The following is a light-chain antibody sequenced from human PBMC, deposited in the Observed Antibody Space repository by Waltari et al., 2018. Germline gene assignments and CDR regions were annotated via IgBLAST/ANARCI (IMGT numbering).Light chain of an antibody. Sequence: SYDLTQPPSVSVSPGQTASITCSGDDLGDKFASWYQQKPGQSPVLLIYQDTMRPSGIPVRFSGSNSGNTATLTISETQAMDEADYYCQAWDTKIHVVFGGGTKLTVL. V-gene: IGLV3-1*01. CDR3: QAWDTKIHVV. CDR2: QDT. J-gene: IGLJ2*01. CDR1: DLGDKF.